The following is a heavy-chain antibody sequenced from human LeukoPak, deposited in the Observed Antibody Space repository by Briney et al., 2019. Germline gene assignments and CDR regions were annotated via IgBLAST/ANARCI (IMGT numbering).Heavy chain of an antibody. J-gene: IGHJ4*02. V-gene: IGHV4-30-2*01. D-gene: IGHD6-13*01. Sequence: PSDTLSLTCAVSGGSISSGGYSWSWIRQPPGKGLEWIGHIYHSGSNYYNPSLKSRVTISVDRSKDQFSLKLGSVTAADTGGYYCARGAPEYSSSWDFDYWGQGTLVTVSS. CDR3: ARGAPEYSSSWDFDY. CDR2: IYHSGSN. CDR1: GGSISSGGYS.